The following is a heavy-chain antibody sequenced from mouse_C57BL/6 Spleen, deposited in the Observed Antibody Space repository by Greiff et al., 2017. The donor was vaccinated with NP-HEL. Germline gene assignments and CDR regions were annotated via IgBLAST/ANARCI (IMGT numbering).Heavy chain of an antibody. J-gene: IGHJ2*01. Sequence: QVQLQQPGAELVRPGSSVKLSCKASGYTFTSYWMHWVKQRPIQGLEWIGNIDPSDSETTYNQTFKDKDTLTVDKSSSTAYMQLSSLTSEDSAVYYCITARATGYFDYWGQGTTLTVSS. D-gene: IGHD3-1*01. V-gene: IGHV1-52*01. CDR3: ITARATGYFDY. CDR2: IDPSDSET. CDR1: GYTFTSYW.